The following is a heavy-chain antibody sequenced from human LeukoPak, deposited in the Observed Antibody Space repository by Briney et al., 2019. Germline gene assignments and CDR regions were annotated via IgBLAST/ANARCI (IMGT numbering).Heavy chain of an antibody. Sequence: EASVKVSCKASGYTFSDYYIHWVRQAPRQGLEWMGWINPNSGGSNYAQKFQGRVTMTRDTSISTAYMELSSLRSDDTAIYYCARDLHNSFDPWGQGTLVTVSS. CDR2: INPNSGGS. CDR3: ARDLHNSFDP. V-gene: IGHV1-2*02. CDR1: GYTFSDYY. J-gene: IGHJ5*02.